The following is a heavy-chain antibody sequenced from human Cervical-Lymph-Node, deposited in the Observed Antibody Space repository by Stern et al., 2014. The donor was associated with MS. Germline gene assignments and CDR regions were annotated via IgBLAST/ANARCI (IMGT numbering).Heavy chain of an antibody. CDR1: RFTFSSYA. D-gene: IGHD5/OR15-5a*01. J-gene: IGHJ4*02. CDR3: AREAPSRVCFDY. V-gene: IGHV3-30*04. CDR2: ISYDGTNK. Sequence: QLVQSGGGVVPPGRSLRLSCAASRFTFSSYAIHWVRQAPGKGLEWVALISYDGTNKYYAESVKGRFSISRDNSKNTVYLQMNSLRDDDTAVYHCAREAPSRVCFDYWGQGTLLTVSS.